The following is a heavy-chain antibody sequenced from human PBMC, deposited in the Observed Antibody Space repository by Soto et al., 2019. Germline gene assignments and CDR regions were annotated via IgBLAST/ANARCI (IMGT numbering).Heavy chain of an antibody. D-gene: IGHD3-22*01. Sequence: EVQVLESGGGLVQPGGSLRLSCGTSGFTFSNYAMSWVRQAPGKGLEWVSAISGSGGSTYYADSVKGRFTISRDNSKNTVYLEMNSLRAEDTAVYYCAKGGCYDSSGWKYYFDYWGQGILVTVSS. J-gene: IGHJ4*02. CDR3: AKGGCYDSSGWKYYFDY. V-gene: IGHV3-23*01. CDR2: ISGSGGST. CDR1: GFTFSNYA.